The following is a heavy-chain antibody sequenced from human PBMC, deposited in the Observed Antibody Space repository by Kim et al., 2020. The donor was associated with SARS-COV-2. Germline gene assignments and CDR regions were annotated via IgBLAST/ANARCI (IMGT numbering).Heavy chain of an antibody. V-gene: IGHV4-34*01. Sequence: SETLSLTCAVYGGSFSGYYWSWIRQPPGKGLEWIGEINHSGSNNYNPSLKSRVTISVDTSKNQFSLKLSSVTAADTAVYYCARVLSQQLPNRYYYYYGMDVWGQGTTVTVSS. D-gene: IGHD6-13*01. CDR1: GGSFSGYY. J-gene: IGHJ6*02. CDR2: INHSGSN. CDR3: ARVLSQQLPNRYYYYYGMDV.